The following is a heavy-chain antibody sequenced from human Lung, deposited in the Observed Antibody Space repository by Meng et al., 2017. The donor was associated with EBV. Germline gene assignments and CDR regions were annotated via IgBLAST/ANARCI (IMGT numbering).Heavy chain of an antibody. Sequence: QAHLQQSGSALVMPSPTLPLTCVISGDSVSSSSAAWTWISQSPSRGLEWLGRTYYRSKWYNDYAVFVKSRITINPDTSKNQFSLQLNSVTPEDTAVYYCARGATSVFDLWGRGTLVTVSS. J-gene: IGHJ2*01. V-gene: IGHV6-1*01. CDR3: ARGATSVFDL. CDR1: GDSVSSSSAA. CDR2: TYYRSKWYN.